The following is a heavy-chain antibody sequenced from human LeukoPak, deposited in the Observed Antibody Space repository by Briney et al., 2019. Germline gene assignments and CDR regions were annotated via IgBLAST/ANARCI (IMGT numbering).Heavy chain of an antibody. CDR2: ISSNGDNT. Sequence: PGGSLRLSCSVSGFTFSTYVMHWVRQAPGKGLEYDSAISSNGDNTYYADSVKGRFTISRDNSKNTLYLQMSSLRADDTAVYYCVRGTGYWGQGTLVTVSS. CDR1: GFTFSTYV. CDR3: VRGTGY. V-gene: IGHV3-64D*06. J-gene: IGHJ4*02.